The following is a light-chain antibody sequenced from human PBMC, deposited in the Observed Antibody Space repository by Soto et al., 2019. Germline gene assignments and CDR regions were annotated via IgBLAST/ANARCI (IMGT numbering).Light chain of an antibody. Sequence: DIQMTQSPSTLSASVGDKVTITCRASQSISSWLAWYQQKPGKAPKLLIYKASSLESGVPSRFSGSGYGTDFTLTISSLQPDDFATYYCQQYNSYRTFGQGTKVDIK. CDR2: KAS. J-gene: IGKJ1*01. CDR1: QSISSW. CDR3: QQYNSYRT. V-gene: IGKV1-5*03.